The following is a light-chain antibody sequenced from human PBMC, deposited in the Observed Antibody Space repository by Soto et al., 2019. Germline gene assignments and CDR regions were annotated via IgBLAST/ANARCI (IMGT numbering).Light chain of an antibody. Sequence: EILMTQSPATLSVSPGEGLTLSCRASQSISRTLAWYQQRPGQAPRLLIYGASSRATGVPARFGGSGSGTEFTLTISSLQSEDFAVYYCQQYSSWLWTFGQGTKVDIK. V-gene: IGKV3-15*01. CDR3: QQYSSWLWT. CDR1: QSISRT. CDR2: GAS. J-gene: IGKJ1*01.